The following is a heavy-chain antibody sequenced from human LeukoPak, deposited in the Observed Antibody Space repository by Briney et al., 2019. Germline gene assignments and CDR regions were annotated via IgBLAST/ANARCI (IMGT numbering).Heavy chain of an antibody. CDR2: MNPNSGNT. CDR1: GYTFTSYD. Sequence: ASVKVSCKASGYTFTSYDINWVRQATGQGLEWMGWMNPNSGNTGYAQKFQGRVTMTRNTSISTAYMELSSLRSEDTAVYYCASTVLEYYHGSGSYENDYWGQGTLVTVSS. D-gene: IGHD3-10*01. V-gene: IGHV1-8*01. J-gene: IGHJ4*02. CDR3: ASTVLEYYHGSGSYENDY.